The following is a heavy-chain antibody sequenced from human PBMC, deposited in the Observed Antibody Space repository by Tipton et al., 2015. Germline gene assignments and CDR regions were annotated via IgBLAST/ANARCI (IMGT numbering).Heavy chain of an antibody. CDR3: ARAYDYGDSPPGPLGY. J-gene: IGHJ4*02. D-gene: IGHD4-17*01. Sequence: TLSLTCAVNGGSFSGYFWSWIRQPPGKGLEWIGEINHSGSTNYNPSLKSRVTISVDTSKNRFSLILTSVTAADTAVYYCARAYDYGDSPPGPLGYWGQGTLVTVSS. V-gene: IGHV4-34*01. CDR2: INHSGST. CDR1: GGSFSGYF.